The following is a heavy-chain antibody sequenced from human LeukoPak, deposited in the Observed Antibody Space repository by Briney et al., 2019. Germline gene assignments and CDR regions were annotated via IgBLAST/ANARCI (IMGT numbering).Heavy chain of an antibody. D-gene: IGHD3-3*01. CDR2: ISGSGGST. J-gene: IGHJ4*02. CDR1: GFTFSSYA. Sequence: TGGSLRLSCAASGFTFSSYAMSWVRQAPGKGLEWVSAISGSGGSTYYADSVKGRFTISRDNSKNTLYLQMNSLRAEDTAVYYCAKDDDDFWSGYYPFDYWGQGTLVTVSS. V-gene: IGHV3-23*01. CDR3: AKDDDDFWSGYYPFDY.